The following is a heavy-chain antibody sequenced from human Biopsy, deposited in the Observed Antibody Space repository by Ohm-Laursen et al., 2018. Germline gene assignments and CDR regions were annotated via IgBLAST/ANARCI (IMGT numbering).Heavy chain of an antibody. CDR3: ARDRGYYSDRTVPGYFDL. Sequence: GTLSLTCTVSGDSISSYYWSWIRQPPGKGLEWIGYVYYTGSTDYNPSLQSRVAISVDTSKNHFSLRLRSVTPADTAIYYCARDRGYYSDRTVPGYFDLWGRGTLVTVSS. V-gene: IGHV4-59*01. CDR2: VYYTGST. CDR1: GDSISSYY. J-gene: IGHJ2*01. D-gene: IGHD3-22*01.